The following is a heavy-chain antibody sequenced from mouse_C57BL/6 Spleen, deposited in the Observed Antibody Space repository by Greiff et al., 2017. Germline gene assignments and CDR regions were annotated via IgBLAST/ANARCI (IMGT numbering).Heavy chain of an antibody. CDR2: IHPNSGST. J-gene: IGHJ3*01. CDR1: GYTFTSYW. V-gene: IGHV1-64*01. Sequence: QVQLQQPGAELVKPGASVKLSCKASGYTFTSYWMHWVKQRPGQGLEWIGMIHPNSGSTNYNEKFKSKATLTVDKSSSPAYMQLSSLTSEDSAVYYCAYDYDGFADWGQGTLVTVSA. CDR3: AYDYDGFAD. D-gene: IGHD2-4*01.